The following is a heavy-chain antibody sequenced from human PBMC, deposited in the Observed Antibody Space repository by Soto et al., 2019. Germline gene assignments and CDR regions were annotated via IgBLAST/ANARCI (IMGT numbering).Heavy chain of an antibody. Sequence: GSLRLSCEGSGFTFSNAWMSWVRQAPGKGLEWVGRTRNKANSYTTEYAASVKGRFTISRDDSKNSLYLQMNSLKTEDTAVYYCASFSSGWPPGFDYWGQGTLVTVSS. J-gene: IGHJ4*02. D-gene: IGHD6-19*01. CDR1: GFTFSNAW. CDR2: TRNKANSYTT. V-gene: IGHV3-72*01. CDR3: ASFSSGWPPGFDY.